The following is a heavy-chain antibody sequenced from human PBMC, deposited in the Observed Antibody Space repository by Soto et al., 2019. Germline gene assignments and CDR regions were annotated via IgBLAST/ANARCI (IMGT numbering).Heavy chain of an antibody. J-gene: IGHJ6*02. CDR2: IIPIFATA. V-gene: IGHV1-69*12. Sequence: QVQLVQSGAEVKKPGSSVKVSCKASGGTFSSYAINWVRQAPGQGLEWMGGIIPIFATADYAQKFQGRGTITADESTSTAYRELSSLRSEDTAVYYCAQCLLGVNYYYGMDVWGQGTTVTVSS. CDR3: AQCLLGVNYYYGMDV. CDR1: GGTFSSYA. D-gene: IGHD3-16*01.